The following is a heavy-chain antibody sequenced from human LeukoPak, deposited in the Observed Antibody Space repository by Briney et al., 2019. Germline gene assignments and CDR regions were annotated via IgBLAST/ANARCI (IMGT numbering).Heavy chain of an antibody. V-gene: IGHV3-66*01. D-gene: IGHD3-22*01. Sequence: GGSLRLSCAASGFTVTSHYMSWVRQAPGKGLEWVSVIYSGGSTYYADSVKGRFTIYRDHSKNTLYLHVNSLRAEDTAVYYCARDADSSGYIPDAFDIWGQGTMVTVSS. CDR1: GFTVTSHY. J-gene: IGHJ3*02. CDR2: IYSGGST. CDR3: ARDADSSGYIPDAFDI.